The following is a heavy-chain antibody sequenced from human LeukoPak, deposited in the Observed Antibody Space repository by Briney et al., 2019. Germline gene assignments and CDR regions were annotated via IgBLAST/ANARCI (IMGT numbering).Heavy chain of an antibody. Sequence: PGGSLRLSCAASGFTFSSYAMSWVRQAPGKGLEWVSAISGSGAGTYYADSVKGRFSISRDNSKNTLYLQMNSLRGEDTAVYYCAKGSRGLYRSGWYVDYWGQGTLVTVSS. V-gene: IGHV3-23*01. CDR1: GFTFSSYA. J-gene: IGHJ4*02. CDR3: AKGSRGLYRSGWYVDY. CDR2: ISGSGAGT. D-gene: IGHD6-19*01.